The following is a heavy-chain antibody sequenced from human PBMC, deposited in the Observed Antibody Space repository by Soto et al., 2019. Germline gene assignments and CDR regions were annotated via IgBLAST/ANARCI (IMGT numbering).Heavy chain of an antibody. V-gene: IGHV3-33*01. CDR2: IWYDGSNK. CDR1: GFTFSSYG. CDR3: ARDRLSNWFDP. Sequence: GGSLRLSCAASGFTFSSYGMHWVRQAPGKGLEWVAVIWYDGSNKYYADSVKGRFTISRDNSKNTLYLQMNSLRAEDTAVYYCARDRLSNWFDPWGQGTLVTVSS. J-gene: IGHJ5*02. D-gene: IGHD6-25*01.